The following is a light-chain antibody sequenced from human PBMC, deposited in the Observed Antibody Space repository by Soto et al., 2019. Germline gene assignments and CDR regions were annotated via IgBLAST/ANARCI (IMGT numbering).Light chain of an antibody. CDR3: SSYTSDSSYV. CDR2: AVS. J-gene: IGLJ1*01. CDR1: SSDVGLYDY. V-gene: IGLV2-14*01. Sequence: ALTQPASVSGSPGQSITISCTGTSSDVGLYDYVSWYQQHPGKAPQLMIYAVSNRPSGVSNRFSASKSDNTASLFISGLQAEDEADYYCSSYTSDSSYVFGSGTKVTVL.